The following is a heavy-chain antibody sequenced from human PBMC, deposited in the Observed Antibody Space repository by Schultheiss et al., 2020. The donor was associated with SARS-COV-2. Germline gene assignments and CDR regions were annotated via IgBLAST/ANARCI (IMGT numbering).Heavy chain of an antibody. J-gene: IGHJ5*02. V-gene: IGHV4-34*01. CDR3: ARGTNPSYDFWSGYPLNWFDP. CDR2: IYHSGST. D-gene: IGHD3-3*01. Sequence: SETLSLTCAVYGGSFSGYYWNWIRQPPGKGLEWIGEIYHSGSTNYNPSLKSRVTISVDKSKNQFSLKLSSVTAADTAVYYCARGTNPSYDFWSGYPLNWFDPWGQGTLVTVSS. CDR1: GGSFSGYY.